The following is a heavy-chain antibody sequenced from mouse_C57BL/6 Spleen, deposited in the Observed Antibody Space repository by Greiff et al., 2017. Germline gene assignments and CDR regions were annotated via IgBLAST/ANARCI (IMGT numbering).Heavy chain of an antibody. V-gene: IGHV1-69*01. Sequence: QVQLQQPGAELVMPGASVKLSCKASGYTFTSYWMHWVKQRPGQGLEWIGEVDPSDSYTNYNQKFKGKSTLTVDKSSSTAYMQLSSLTSEDSAVYYCARSDYGGTVAGFADWGKGTLVTVAA. J-gene: IGHJ3*01. D-gene: IGHD1-1*01. CDR3: ARSDYGGTVAGFAD. CDR2: VDPSDSYT. CDR1: GYTFTSYW.